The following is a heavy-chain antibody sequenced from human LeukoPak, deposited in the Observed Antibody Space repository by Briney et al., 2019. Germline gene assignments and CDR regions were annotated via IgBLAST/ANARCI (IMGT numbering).Heavy chain of an antibody. CDR1: GFPFSSYA. Sequence: GGSLRLSFAASGFPFSSYAMSWVRPAPGKGLEWVSAISGSGGSTYYADSVKGRFTISRDNSNNTLYLQMNSLRAEDTAVYYCAKDGSSWYYDFWSGPNWFDPWGQGTLVTVSS. V-gene: IGHV3-23*01. D-gene: IGHD3-3*01. CDR2: ISGSGGST. CDR3: AKDGSSWYYDFWSGPNWFDP. J-gene: IGHJ5*02.